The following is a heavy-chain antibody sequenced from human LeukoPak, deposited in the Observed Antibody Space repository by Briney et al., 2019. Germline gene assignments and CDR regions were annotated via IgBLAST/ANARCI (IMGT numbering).Heavy chain of an antibody. D-gene: IGHD3-22*01. Sequence: PGGSLRLSCAASGFTFSSYSMNWVCQAPGKGLEWVSSISSSSSYIYYADSVKGRFTISRDNAKNSLYLQMNSLRAEDTAVYYCARDVGYDSSGAYDYWGQGTLVTVSS. CDR3: ARDVGYDSSGAYDY. CDR1: GFTFSSYS. CDR2: ISSSSSYI. V-gene: IGHV3-21*01. J-gene: IGHJ4*02.